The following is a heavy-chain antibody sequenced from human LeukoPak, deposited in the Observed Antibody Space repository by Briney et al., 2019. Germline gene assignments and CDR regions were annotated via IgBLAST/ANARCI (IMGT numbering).Heavy chain of an antibody. CDR1: GGSISSYY. CDR2: IYYSGST. V-gene: IGHV4-59*08. J-gene: IGHJ4*02. D-gene: IGHD4-11*01. CDR3: ARHTEGPYFDY. Sequence: SETLSLTCTVSGGSISSYYWSWIRQPPGKGLEWIGYIYYSGSTNYNPSLKSRVTISVDTSKNQFSLKLSSVTAADTAVYYCARHTEGPYFDYWGQGTLVTVSS.